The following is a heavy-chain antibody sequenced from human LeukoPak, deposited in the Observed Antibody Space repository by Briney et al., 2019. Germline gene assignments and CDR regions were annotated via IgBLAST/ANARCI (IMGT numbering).Heavy chain of an antibody. D-gene: IGHD1-26*01. J-gene: IGHJ4*02. CDR3: AKALGMGTVGYFDY. V-gene: IGHV3-23*01. CDR1: GFTFSSYA. CDR2: ISGSGGST. Sequence: GGSLRLSCAASGFTFSSYAMSWVRQAPGKGLEWVSAISGSGGSTYYADSVKGRFTISRDNSKNTLYLQMNGLRAEDTAVYYCAKALGMGTVGYFDYWGQGTLVTVSS.